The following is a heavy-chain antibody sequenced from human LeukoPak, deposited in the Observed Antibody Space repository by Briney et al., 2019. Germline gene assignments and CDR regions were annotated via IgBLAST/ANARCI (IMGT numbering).Heavy chain of an antibody. CDR3: AKDSSGWPFDAFDI. CDR1: GFTFDDYA. Sequence: PGGSLRLSCAASGFTFDDYAMHWVRQAPGKGLEWVSGISWNSGSIGYADSVKGRFTISRDNAKNSLYLQMNSLRAEDTALYYCAKDSSGWPFDAFDIWGQGTMVTVSS. CDR2: ISWNSGSI. J-gene: IGHJ3*02. V-gene: IGHV3-9*01. D-gene: IGHD6-19*01.